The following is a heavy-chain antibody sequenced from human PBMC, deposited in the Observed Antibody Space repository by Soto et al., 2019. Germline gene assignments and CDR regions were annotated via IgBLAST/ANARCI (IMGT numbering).Heavy chain of an antibody. CDR2: IYYSGST. CDR3: ARDQSDYGDYETSGYGMDV. J-gene: IGHJ6*02. Sequence: QVQLQESGPGLVKPSQTLSLTCTVSGGSISSGGYYWSWIRQHPGKGLEWIGYIYYSGSTYYNPSLKSRVTISVDTSKNQFSLKLSSVTAADTAVYDCARDQSDYGDYETSGYGMDVWGQGTTVTVSS. V-gene: IGHV4-31*03. CDR1: GGSISSGGYY. D-gene: IGHD4-17*01.